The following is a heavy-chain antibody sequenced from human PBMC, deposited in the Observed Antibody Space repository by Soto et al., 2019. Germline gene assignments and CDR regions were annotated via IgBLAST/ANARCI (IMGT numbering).Heavy chain of an antibody. CDR2: IIPISGTS. D-gene: IGHD2-2*02. CDR3: ARGGVDTLPFDH. CDR1: GGTLNNYL. V-gene: IGHV1-69*13. J-gene: IGHJ4*02. Sequence: GASVKVSCKASGGTLNNYLITWVRQAPGQGLEWMGEIIPISGTSNFAQKFQGRVTITAVESTSTAYMELSSLRSEDTAVYYCARGGVDTLPFDHWGPGTLVTDPS.